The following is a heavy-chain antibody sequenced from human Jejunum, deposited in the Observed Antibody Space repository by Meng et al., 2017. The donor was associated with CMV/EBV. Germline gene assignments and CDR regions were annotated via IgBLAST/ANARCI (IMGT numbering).Heavy chain of an antibody. D-gene: IGHD1/OR15-1a*01. J-gene: IGHJ6*02. CDR3: ARANNHAMDV. V-gene: IGHV3-21*01. CDR2: ISITSEYI. CDR1: GFTFTGYR. Sequence: CTASGFTFTGYRMNWVRQAPGKGLEWIASISITSEYIYYVDSVKGRFTISRDNAKNSVFLQMNSLRAEDTAVYYCARANNHAMDVWGQGTTVTVSS.